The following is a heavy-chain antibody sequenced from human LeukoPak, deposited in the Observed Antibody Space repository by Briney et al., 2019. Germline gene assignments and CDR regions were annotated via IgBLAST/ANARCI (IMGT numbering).Heavy chain of an antibody. CDR3: AKDRTMIVVPLEN. D-gene: IGHD3-22*01. V-gene: IGHV3-30*02. J-gene: IGHJ4*02. Sequence: GGSLRLSYAASGFTFSSYGMHWVRQAPGKGLEWVAFIRYDGSNKYYADSVKGRFTISRDNSKNTLYLQMNSLRAEDTAVYYCAKDRTMIVVPLENWGQGTLVTVSS. CDR1: GFTFSSYG. CDR2: IRYDGSNK.